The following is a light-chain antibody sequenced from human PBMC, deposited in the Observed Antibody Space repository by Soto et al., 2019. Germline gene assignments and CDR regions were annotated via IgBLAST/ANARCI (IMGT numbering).Light chain of an antibody. CDR2: EVS. Sequence: QSALTQPASVSGSPGQSITISCTGTSSDVGGYKYVSWYQQHPGKAPKVMIYEVSNRPSGVSNRFSGSKSGNTASLIISGLQAEDEADYYCSSYTSSSTVVFGGGTKVTVL. CDR1: SSDVGGYKY. CDR3: SSYTSSSTVV. J-gene: IGLJ2*01. V-gene: IGLV2-14*01.